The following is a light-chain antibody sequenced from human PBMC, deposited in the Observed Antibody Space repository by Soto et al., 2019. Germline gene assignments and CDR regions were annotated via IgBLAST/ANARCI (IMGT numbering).Light chain of an antibody. V-gene: IGLV1-40*01. CDR2: GNS. J-gene: IGLJ3*02. Sequence: SVLTQPPSVSGAPGQRVTISCTESSSNIGAGYDVHWYQQLPGTAPKLLIYGNSNRPSGVPDRFSGSKSGTSASLAITGLQAEDEADSYCQSYDSSLSGWVFGGGTKVTVL. CDR3: QSYDSSLSGWV. CDR1: SSNIGAGYD.